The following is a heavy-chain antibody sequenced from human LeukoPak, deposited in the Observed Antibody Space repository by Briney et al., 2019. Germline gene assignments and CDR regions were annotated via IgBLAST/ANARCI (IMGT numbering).Heavy chain of an antibody. D-gene: IGHD3-22*01. Sequence: VASVKVSCKASGYTFTSYGISWVRQAPGQGLEWMGWISAYNGNTNYAQKLQGRVTMTTDTSTSTAYMELRSLRSDDTAVYYCARDCFPHITMIVVVAMDVWGQGTTVTVSS. CDR3: ARDCFPHITMIVVVAMDV. J-gene: IGHJ6*02. CDR1: GYTFTSYG. CDR2: ISAYNGNT. V-gene: IGHV1-18*01.